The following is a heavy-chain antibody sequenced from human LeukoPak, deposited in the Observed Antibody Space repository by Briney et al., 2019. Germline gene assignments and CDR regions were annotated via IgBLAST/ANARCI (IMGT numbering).Heavy chain of an antibody. V-gene: IGHV3-9*01. J-gene: IGHJ3*02. Sequence: PGRSLRLSCAASGITFDDHVMHRVRQAPGKGLGWVSGITWNSAGIGYAASVKGRFTISRDNAKNSLYLQMNSLRAEDTALFYCVREGIAVAGDEADAFDIWGQGTLVTVSS. CDR2: ITWNSAGI. CDR3: VREGIAVAGDEADAFDI. D-gene: IGHD6-19*01. CDR1: GITFDDHV.